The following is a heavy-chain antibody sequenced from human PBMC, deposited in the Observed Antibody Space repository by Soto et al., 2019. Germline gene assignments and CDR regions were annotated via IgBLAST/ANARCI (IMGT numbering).Heavy chain of an antibody. V-gene: IGHV1-18*01. CDR3: ARAGQYYDSSGYAD. CDR2: ISAYNGNT. J-gene: IGHJ4*02. Sequence: QGKLVQSGTEVKKPGASMKVSCKASGYSFATSGISWVRQAPGQGLEWMGWISAYNGNTNYDQKLQDRSIMTTDTSTRTAYLELRSLRSDDTAVYYCARAGQYYDSSGYADWGQGTLVTVSS. CDR1: GYSFATSG. D-gene: IGHD3-22*01.